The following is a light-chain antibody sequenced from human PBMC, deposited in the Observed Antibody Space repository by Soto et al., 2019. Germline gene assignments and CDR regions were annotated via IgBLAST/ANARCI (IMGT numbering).Light chain of an antibody. V-gene: IGKV1-6*01. CDR1: QGIRND. CDR3: LQDYNYPWT. CDR2: AAT. J-gene: IGKJ1*01. Sequence: AIQMTQSPSSLSASVGDRVTITCRASQGIRNDLGWYQQKPGKAPKLLIYAATSIQSGVPSRFSGSGSGTDFTITNSSLQPEDFATYYCLQDYNYPWTFGQGTKVEIK.